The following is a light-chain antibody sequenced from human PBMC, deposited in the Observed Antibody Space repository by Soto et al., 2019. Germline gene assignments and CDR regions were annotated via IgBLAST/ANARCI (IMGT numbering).Light chain of an antibody. J-gene: IGKJ4*01. V-gene: IGKV3-11*01. CDR2: DAS. Sequence: EIVLTQSPATLSLSPGERATLSCRASQSVSSYLAWYQQKPGQAPRLLIYDASNRATGIPARFSGSGSVKDFTLTISSLEPEEFAGYYCQQRSNWPRALTFGGGTKVEIK. CDR3: QQRSNWPRALT. CDR1: QSVSSY.